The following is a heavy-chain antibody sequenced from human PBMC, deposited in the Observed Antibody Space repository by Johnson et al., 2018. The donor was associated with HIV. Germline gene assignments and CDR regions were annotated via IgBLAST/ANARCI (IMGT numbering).Heavy chain of an antibody. Sequence: VQLVESGGGLVQPGGSLRLSCAASGFTFSSYAMHWVRQAPGKGLEYVSAISSKGGSTYYANSVKGRFTISTDNAKNSLYLQMNSLRAEDTAVYYCARPIARGASDIWGQGTMVTVSS. J-gene: IGHJ3*02. V-gene: IGHV3-64*01. D-gene: IGHD3-10*01. CDR1: GFTFSSYA. CDR2: ISSKGGST. CDR3: ARPIARGASDI.